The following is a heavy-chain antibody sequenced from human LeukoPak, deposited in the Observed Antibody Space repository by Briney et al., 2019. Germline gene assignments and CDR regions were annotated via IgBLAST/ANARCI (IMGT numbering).Heavy chain of an antibody. J-gene: IGHJ4*02. CDR3: ARDLNYYGSGSYHH. V-gene: IGHV3-33*01. D-gene: IGHD3-10*01. CDR2: IWYDGSNK. Sequence: PGGSLRLSCAASGFTFSSYGMHWVRQAPGKGLEWVAVIWYDGSNKYYADSVKGRFTISRDNSKNTLYLQMNSLRAEDTAVYYCARDLNYYGSGSYHHWGQGTLVTVSS. CDR1: GFTFSSYG.